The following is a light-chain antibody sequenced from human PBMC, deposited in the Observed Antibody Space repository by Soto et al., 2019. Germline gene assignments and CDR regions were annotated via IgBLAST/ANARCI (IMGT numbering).Light chain of an antibody. Sequence: DIQMTQSPSTLSASVGDRVTITCRASQSLNNWLAWYQQKPGKAPNLLIYDASSLDSGVASRFSGSGSGAEFRLIISSPQPDDLATYYRQQYNSYPLTFGGGTKVEIK. CDR1: QSLNNW. V-gene: IGKV1-5*01. CDR3: QQYNSYPLT. CDR2: DAS. J-gene: IGKJ4*01.